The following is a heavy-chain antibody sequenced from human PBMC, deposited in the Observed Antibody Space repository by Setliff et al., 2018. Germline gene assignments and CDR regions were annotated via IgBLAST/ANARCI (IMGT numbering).Heavy chain of an antibody. D-gene: IGHD5-12*01. V-gene: IGHV4-4*07. CDR3: ARGGTFRYFDY. Sequence: SETLSLTCTVSGGSISSHYWTWIRQPAGKGLEWIGRLYTSGIANYSPSLKSRLTISVDTSKNQFSLKLRSVTAADTAVYYCARGGTFRYFDYWGQGTPVTVSS. J-gene: IGHJ4*02. CDR2: LYTSGIA. CDR1: GGSISSHY.